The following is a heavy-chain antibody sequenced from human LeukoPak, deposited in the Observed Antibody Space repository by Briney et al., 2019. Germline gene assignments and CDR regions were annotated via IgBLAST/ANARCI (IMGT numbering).Heavy chain of an antibody. V-gene: IGHV4-34*01. J-gene: IGHJ6*02. CDR3: ARDTKVVVVTAIIAYSMDV. Sequence: SETLSLTCAVYGGSFSGYYWSWIRQPPGKGLEWIGEINHSGSTNYNPSLKSRVTISVDTSKNQFSLKLSSVTAADTAVYYCARDTKVVVVTAIIAYSMDVWGQGTTVTVSS. D-gene: IGHD2-21*02. CDR1: GGSFSGYY. CDR2: INHSGST.